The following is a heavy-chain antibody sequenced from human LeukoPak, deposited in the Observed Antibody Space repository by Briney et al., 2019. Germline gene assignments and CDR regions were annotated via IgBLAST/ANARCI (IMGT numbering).Heavy chain of an antibody. CDR3: ARDLSSGQYYDFWSGPDAFDI. CDR1: GGTFSSYA. CDR2: IIPIFGTA. J-gene: IGHJ3*02. Sequence: SVTVSCKASGGTFSSYAISWVRQAPGQGLEWMGGIIPIFGTANYAQKFQGRVTITADESTSTAYMELSSLRSEDTAVYYCARDLSSGQYYDFWSGPDAFDIWGQGTMVTVSS. V-gene: IGHV1-69*13. D-gene: IGHD3-3*01.